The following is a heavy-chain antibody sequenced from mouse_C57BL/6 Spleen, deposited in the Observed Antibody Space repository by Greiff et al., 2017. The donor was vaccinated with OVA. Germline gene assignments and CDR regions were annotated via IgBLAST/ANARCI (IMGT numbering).Heavy chain of an antibody. CDR3: ASGYDGAWFAY. Sequence: VQLQQSGPELVKPGASVKISCKASGYTFTDYYMNWVKQSHGKSLEWIGDINPNNGGTSYNQKFKGKATLTVDKSSSTAYMELRSLTSEDSAVYYCASGYDGAWFAYWGQGTLVTVSA. V-gene: IGHV1-26*01. D-gene: IGHD2-3*01. J-gene: IGHJ3*01. CDR1: GYTFTDYY. CDR2: INPNNGGT.